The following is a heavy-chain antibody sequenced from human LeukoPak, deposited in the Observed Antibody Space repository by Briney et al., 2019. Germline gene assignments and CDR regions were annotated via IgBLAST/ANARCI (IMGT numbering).Heavy chain of an antibody. Sequence: GGSLRLSCAASRFTFSSYAMHWVRQAPGKGLEWVAVISYDGSNKYYADSVKGRFTISRDNSKNTLYLQMNSLRAEDTAVYYFARTPASSGWSFDYWGQGTLVTVSS. CDR1: RFTFSSYA. D-gene: IGHD6-19*01. CDR3: ARTPASSGWSFDY. V-gene: IGHV3-30*04. J-gene: IGHJ4*02. CDR2: ISYDGSNK.